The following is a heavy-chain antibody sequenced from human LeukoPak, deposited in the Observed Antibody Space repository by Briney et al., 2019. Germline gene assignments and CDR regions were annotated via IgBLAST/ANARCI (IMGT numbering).Heavy chain of an antibody. CDR3: ARGFDSKSTYFDY. J-gene: IGHJ4*02. V-gene: IGHV4-59*01. CDR2: IYYSGST. CDR1: GCSISNYY. Sequence: PSETLSLSCTVSGCSISNYYWNWIRQPPGKGLEWIGYIYYSGSTKYNPSLKSRVTISVDTSKNQFSLRLTSVSAADPAVYYCARGFDSKSTYFDYWGQGTLLTVSS. D-gene: IGHD5-12*01.